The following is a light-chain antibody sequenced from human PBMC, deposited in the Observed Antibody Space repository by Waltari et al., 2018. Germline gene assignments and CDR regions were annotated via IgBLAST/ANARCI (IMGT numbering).Light chain of an antibody. CDR1: QGISSY. J-gene: IGKJ5*01. CDR3: QQLNSYPIT. V-gene: IGKV1-9*01. Sequence: DIQLTQSPSFLSASVGDRVTITCRASQGISSYLAWYQQKPGKAPKLLIYDASTLQSGVPSRFSGSGSGTEFTLTICSLQPEDFATYYCQQLNSYPITFGQGTRLEIK. CDR2: DAS.